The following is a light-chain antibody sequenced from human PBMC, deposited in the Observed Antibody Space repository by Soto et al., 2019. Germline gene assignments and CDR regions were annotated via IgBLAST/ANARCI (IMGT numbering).Light chain of an antibody. V-gene: IGLV2-23*01. CDR2: EGS. CDR3: CSYAGSSTL. Sequence: QSALTQPASVSGSPGQSITISCTGTSSDVGSYNLVSWYQQHPGKAPKLMIYEGSKRPSVVSNRFSGSKSGNTASLTISGLQAEDEADYYCCSYAGSSTLFGGGTQLTVL. CDR1: SSDVGSYNL. J-gene: IGLJ2*01.